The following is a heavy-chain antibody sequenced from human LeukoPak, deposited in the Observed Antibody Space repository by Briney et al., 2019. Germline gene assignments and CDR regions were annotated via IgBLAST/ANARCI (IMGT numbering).Heavy chain of an antibody. D-gene: IGHD1-26*01. CDR2: ISGSGGST. CDR3: AKDSSGSYSSYYYYYMDV. V-gene: IGHV3-23*01. Sequence: GGSLRLSCAASGFTFSSYAMSWVRQAPGKGLEWVSAISGSGGSTYYADSVKGRFTISRDSSKNTLYLQMNSLRAEDTAVYYCAKDSSGSYSSYYYYYMDVWGKGTTVTVSS. CDR1: GFTFSSYA. J-gene: IGHJ6*03.